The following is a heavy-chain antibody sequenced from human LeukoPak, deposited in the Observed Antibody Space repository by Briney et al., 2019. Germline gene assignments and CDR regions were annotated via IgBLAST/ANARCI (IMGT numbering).Heavy chain of an antibody. CDR2: ISAYNGNT. CDR1: GYTFTSYG. D-gene: IGHD2-2*01. V-gene: IGHV1-18*01. Sequence: GASVKVSCKASGYTFTSYGISWVRQAPGQGLEWMGWISAYNGNTNYAQKLQGRVTMTTDTSTSTAYMELRSLRSDDTAVYYCARADIVVVPAAMAGYYYMDVWGKGTTVTVSS. CDR3: ARADIVVVPAAMAGYYYMDV. J-gene: IGHJ6*03.